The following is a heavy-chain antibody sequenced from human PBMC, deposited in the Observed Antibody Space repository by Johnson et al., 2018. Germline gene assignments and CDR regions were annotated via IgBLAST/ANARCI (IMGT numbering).Heavy chain of an antibody. CDR3: ARSSGYSYGSYYYYAMDV. V-gene: IGHV1-69*01. Sequence: QVQLVQSGAEVKKTGSSVKVSCKASGYTFTNRYLHWVRQAPGQGLEWMGGIIPIFGTANYAQKFQGRVTIIADESTSTAYMELSSLRSEDTAVYYCARSSGYSYGSYYYYAMDVWGQGTTVTVSS. J-gene: IGHJ6*02. D-gene: IGHD5-18*01. CDR1: GYTFTNRY. CDR2: IIPIFGTA.